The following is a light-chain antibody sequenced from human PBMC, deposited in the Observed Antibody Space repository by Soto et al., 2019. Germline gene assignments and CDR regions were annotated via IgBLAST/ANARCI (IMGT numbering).Light chain of an antibody. CDR3: QQYGSSPRT. CDR2: GAS. V-gene: IGKV3-20*01. Sequence: EIVLTQSPGTLSLSPGERATLSCRASQSVSSSYLAWYQQKPGQAPRLLIYGASSRPTGIPDRFSGSGSGTAFTLTISRLEPEDFAVYYCQQYGSSPRTFGHGTKVDIK. J-gene: IGKJ3*01. CDR1: QSVSSSY.